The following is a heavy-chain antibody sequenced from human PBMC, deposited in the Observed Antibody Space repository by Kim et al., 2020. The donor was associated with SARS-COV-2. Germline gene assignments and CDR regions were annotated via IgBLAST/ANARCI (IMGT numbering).Heavy chain of an antibody. J-gene: IGHJ4*02. V-gene: IGHV3-74*01. Sequence: DGSNTYYADSVKGRFTISRDNAKNTVYLQMNSLRAEDTAVYYCARDLYSDYWDQGTLVTVSS. CDR3: ARDLYSDY. CDR2: DGSNT.